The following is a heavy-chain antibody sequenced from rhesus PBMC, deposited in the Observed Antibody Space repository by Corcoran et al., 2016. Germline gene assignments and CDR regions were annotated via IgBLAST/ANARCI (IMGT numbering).Heavy chain of an antibody. CDR2: IYWDDDK. Sequence: QVTLKESGPALVKPTQTLTLTCTFSGFSLTTSCMGVGWIRQPPGKALEWLALIYWDDDKRYRTSRKIRLTISKNTSKNQDVLTMTNMYPVDTATYYCAREYSSGWTPYFDYWGQGVLVTVSS. J-gene: IGHJ4*01. D-gene: IGHD6-31*01. CDR1: GFSLTTSCMG. CDR3: AREYSSGWTPYFDY. V-gene: IGHV2-174*01.